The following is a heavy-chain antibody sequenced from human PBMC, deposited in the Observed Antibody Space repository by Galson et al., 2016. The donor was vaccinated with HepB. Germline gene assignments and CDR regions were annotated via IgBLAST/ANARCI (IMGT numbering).Heavy chain of an antibody. Sequence: TLSLTCTVSGGSISSGDYYWSWIRQPPGKGLEWIGYIYYTGTTYYNPALKSRVSISVDTSKNQVSLTLTAVTAADTAVYYCARVDTMIRGDSTDAWGQGTTVIVSS. D-gene: IGHD3-10*01. J-gene: IGHJ6*02. CDR3: ARVDTMIRGDSTDA. CDR2: IYYTGTT. CDR1: GGSISSGDYY. V-gene: IGHV4-30-4*01.